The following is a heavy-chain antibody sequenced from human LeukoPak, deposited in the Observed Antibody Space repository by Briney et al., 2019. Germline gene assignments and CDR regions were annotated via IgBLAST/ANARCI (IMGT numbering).Heavy chain of an antibody. V-gene: IGHV3-30*04. Sequence: GGSLRLSCAASGFTFSSYAMHWVRQAPGKGLEWVAVISYDGSNKYYADSVKGRFTISRDNSKNTLYLQMNSLRAEDTAVYYCAREYGSGGYFDYWGQGTLVTVSS. CDR3: AREYGSGGYFDY. CDR2: ISYDGSNK. CDR1: GFTFSSYA. D-gene: IGHD3-10*01. J-gene: IGHJ4*02.